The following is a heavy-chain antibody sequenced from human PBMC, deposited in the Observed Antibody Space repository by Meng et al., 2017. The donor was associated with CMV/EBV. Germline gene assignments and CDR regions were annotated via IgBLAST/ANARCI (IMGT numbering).Heavy chain of an antibody. J-gene: IGHJ5*02. D-gene: IGHD6-6*01. V-gene: IGHV4-34*01. CDR3: ARGRMHSSSSWILHWFDP. Sequence: SETLSLTCAVYGGSFSGYYWSWIRQPPGKGLEWIGEINHSGSTNYNPSLKSRVTISVDTSKNQFSLKLSSVTAADTAVYYCARGRMHSSSSWILHWFDPWGQGTLVTVSS. CDR1: GGSFSGYY. CDR2: INHSGST.